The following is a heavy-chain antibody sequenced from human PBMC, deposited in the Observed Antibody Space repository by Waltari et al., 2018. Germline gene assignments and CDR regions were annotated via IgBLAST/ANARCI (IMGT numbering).Heavy chain of an antibody. CDR3: ARKRQYGSGSYFYYYYMDV. V-gene: IGHV4-59*11. J-gene: IGHJ6*03. CDR2: IYYSGRT. CDR1: GGSISSHY. Sequence: QVQLQESGPGLVKPSETLSLTCTVSGGSISSHYWSWIRQPPGKGLEWIGYIYYSGRTNYNPSLKSRVTISVDTSKNQFSLKLSSVTAADTAVYYCARKRQYGSGSYFYYYYMDVWGKGTTVTVSS. D-gene: IGHD3-10*01.